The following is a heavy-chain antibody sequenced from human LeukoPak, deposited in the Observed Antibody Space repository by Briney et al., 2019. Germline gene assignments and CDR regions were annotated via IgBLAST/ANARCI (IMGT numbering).Heavy chain of an antibody. CDR3: ARVREWLASDDAFDI. CDR2: INPNSGGT. CDR1: GYTFTGYY. Sequence: GASVKVSCKASGYTFTGYYMHWVRQAPGHGLEWMGWINPNSGGTNYAQKFQGRVTMTRDTSISTPYMELSRLRSDDTAVYYCARVREWLASDDAFDIWVQGTMVTVSS. J-gene: IGHJ3*02. V-gene: IGHV1-2*02. D-gene: IGHD6-19*01.